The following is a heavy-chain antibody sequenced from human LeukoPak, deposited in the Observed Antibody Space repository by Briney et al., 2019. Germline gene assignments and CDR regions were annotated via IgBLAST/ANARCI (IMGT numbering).Heavy chain of an antibody. CDR2: INWDGGST. CDR1: GFTFDDYG. CDR3: ARDAIFGVSDSYYFDY. D-gene: IGHD3-3*01. V-gene: IGHV3-20*04. Sequence: GGSLRLSCAASGFTFDDYGMSWVRQAPGKGLEWVSGINWDGGSTGYADSVKGRFTISRDNAKNSLYLQMNSLRAEDTALYYCARDAIFGVSDSYYFDYWGQGTLGTVSS. J-gene: IGHJ4*02.